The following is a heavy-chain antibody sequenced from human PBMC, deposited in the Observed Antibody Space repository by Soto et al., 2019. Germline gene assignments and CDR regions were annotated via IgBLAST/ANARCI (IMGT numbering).Heavy chain of an antibody. J-gene: IGHJ4*02. D-gene: IGHD3-10*01. Sequence: SETLSLTCTVSGGSISSYYWSWIRQPPGKGLEWIGYIYYSGSTNYNPSLKSRVTISVDTSKNQFSLKLSSVTAADTAVYYCARVRGVIITYYFDYWGQGTQVTVSS. CDR3: ARVRGVIITYYFDY. V-gene: IGHV4-59*01. CDR1: GGSISSYY. CDR2: IYYSGST.